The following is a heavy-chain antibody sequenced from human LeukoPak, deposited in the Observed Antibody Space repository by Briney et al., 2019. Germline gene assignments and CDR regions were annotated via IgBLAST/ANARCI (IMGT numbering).Heavy chain of an antibody. CDR1: GFTFSIYA. V-gene: IGHV3-23*01. D-gene: IGHD3-10*01. CDR2: ISGSGGST. J-gene: IGHJ4*02. CDR3: AKGRDGGY. Sequence: PGGSLRLSCAASGFTFSIYAMSWVRQAPGNGLEWVSGISGSGGSTYYADSVKGRFTISRDNAKNTLYMQMSSLRAEDTAVYCCAKGRDGGYWGQGTLVTVSS.